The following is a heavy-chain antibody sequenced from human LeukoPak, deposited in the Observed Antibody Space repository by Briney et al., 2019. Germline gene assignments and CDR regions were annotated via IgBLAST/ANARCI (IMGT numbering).Heavy chain of an antibody. CDR2: INHSGST. J-gene: IGHJ4*02. CDR3: ARLGTNRDY. V-gene: IGHV4-34*01. D-gene: IGHD2-8*01. CDR1: GGSFSGYY. Sequence: SETLSLTCAVYGGSFSGYYWSWIRQPPGKGLEWIGEINHSGSTNYNPPLKSRVTISVDTSKNQFSLKLSSVTAADTAVYYCARLGTNRDYWGQGTLVTVSS.